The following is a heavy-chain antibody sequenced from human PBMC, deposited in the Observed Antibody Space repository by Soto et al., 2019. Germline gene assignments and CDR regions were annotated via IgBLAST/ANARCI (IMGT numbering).Heavy chain of an antibody. CDR2: ISSNGGST. Sequence: GGSLRLSCSASGFTFSSYAMHWVRQAPGKGLEYVSAISSNGGSTYYADSVKGRFTISRDNSKNTLYLQMSSLRAEGTAVYYCVRSDYYYGMDVWGQGTTVTVSS. CDR1: GFTFSSYA. V-gene: IGHV3-64D*06. J-gene: IGHJ6*02. CDR3: VRSDYYYGMDV. D-gene: IGHD3-3*01.